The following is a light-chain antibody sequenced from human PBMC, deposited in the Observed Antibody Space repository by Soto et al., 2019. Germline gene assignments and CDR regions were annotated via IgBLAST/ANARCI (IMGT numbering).Light chain of an antibody. V-gene: IGKV1-39*01. J-gene: IGKJ4*01. CDR2: AAS. CDR3: QQSYRTPLN. CDR1: QTISSY. Sequence: DIQMTQSPSSLSASVGDRVTITCRASQTISSYLNWYQQKPGQAPKSLIYAASTLQGGVPSRFSGSGSGTDFTLTISNLQPEDFATYYCQQSYRTPLNFGGGTKVDI.